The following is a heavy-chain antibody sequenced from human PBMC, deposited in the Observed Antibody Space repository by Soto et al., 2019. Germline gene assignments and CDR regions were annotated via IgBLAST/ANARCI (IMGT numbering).Heavy chain of an antibody. V-gene: IGHV3-48*01. Sequence: EVQVVESGGGLVQPGGSLRISCAASGFTFSIYSMNWVRQAPGKGLEWISYISSTSSTIYYADSMKGRFTISRDNAKNSLYLQMNSLRAEDTAVYYCATYYGSGSYFPDHYYYGMDVW. CDR2: ISSTSSTI. CDR3: ATYYGSGSYFPDHYYYGMDV. J-gene: IGHJ6*01. D-gene: IGHD3-10*01. CDR1: GFTFSIYS.